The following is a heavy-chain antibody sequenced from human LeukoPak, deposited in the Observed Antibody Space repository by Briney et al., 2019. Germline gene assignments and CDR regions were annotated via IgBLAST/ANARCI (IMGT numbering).Heavy chain of an antibody. CDR3: ARGPLGYCSGGSCYSTPDY. CDR2: ISGSGGST. V-gene: IGHV3-23*01. Sequence: GGSLRLSCAASGFIFSSYAMSWVRQAPGKGLEWVSAISGSGGSTYYADSVKGRFTISRDNSKNTLYLQMGSLRAEDMAVYYCARGPLGYCSGGSCYSTPDYWGQGTLVTVSS. CDR1: GFIFSSYA. D-gene: IGHD2-15*01. J-gene: IGHJ4*02.